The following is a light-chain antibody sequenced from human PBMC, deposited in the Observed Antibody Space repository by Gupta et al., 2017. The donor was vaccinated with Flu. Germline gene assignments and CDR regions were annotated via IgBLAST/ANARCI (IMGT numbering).Light chain of an antibody. CDR3: QQRSNWLT. CDR1: QNVNTY. Sequence: SPATLSLSPGERASLSCRASQNVNTYLAWYQQKPGQPPRLLIYDAFNRATGVPVRFSGSGSGTDFTLTISSLDPEDFAVYYCQQRSNWLTFGGGTKVEIK. J-gene: IGKJ4*01. CDR2: DAF. V-gene: IGKV3-11*01.